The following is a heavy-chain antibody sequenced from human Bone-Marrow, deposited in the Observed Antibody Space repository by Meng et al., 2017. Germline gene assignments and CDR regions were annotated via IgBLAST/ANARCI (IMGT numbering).Heavy chain of an antibody. V-gene: IGHV4-38-2*02. CDR3: ARDVNCSGGSCYYFDY. D-gene: IGHD2-15*01. CDR2: IYHSGST. Sequence: SETLSLTCAVSGYSISSGYYWGWIRQPPGKGLEWIGSIYHSGSTYYNPSLKSRVTISVDKSKNQFSLKLSSVTAADTAVYYCARDVNCSGGSCYYFDYWGQGTLVTVSS. J-gene: IGHJ4*02. CDR1: GYSISSGYY.